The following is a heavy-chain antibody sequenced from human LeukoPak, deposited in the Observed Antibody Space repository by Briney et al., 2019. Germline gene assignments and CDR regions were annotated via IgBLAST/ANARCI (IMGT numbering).Heavy chain of an antibody. J-gene: IGHJ4*02. Sequence: ASVMVSCTASGYTFTHYAMHWVRQAPGQSLEWMGWINTGNGNTKYSQKFQGRVTLTRDTSANTAYMEVTSLRSEDTAVYCATRSASSYGGVFDFWGQGSLVIVSS. CDR3: ATRSASSYGGVFDF. CDR2: INTGNGNT. D-gene: IGHD3-16*01. V-gene: IGHV1-3*04. CDR1: GYTFTHYA.